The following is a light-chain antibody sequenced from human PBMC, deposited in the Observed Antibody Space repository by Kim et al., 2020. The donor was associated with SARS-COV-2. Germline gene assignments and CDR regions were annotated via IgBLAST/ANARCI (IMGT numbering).Light chain of an antibody. V-gene: IGKV1-27*01. CDR2: SAS. CDR1: QGISNY. Sequence: ASVRDRVTITCRASQGISNYLAWYQQKPGKVPKLLIYSASTLQSGVPSRFSGSGSGTDFTLTISSLQPEDVATYYCQKYNSAPLTFGGRTKVDIK. CDR3: QKYNSAPLT. J-gene: IGKJ4*01.